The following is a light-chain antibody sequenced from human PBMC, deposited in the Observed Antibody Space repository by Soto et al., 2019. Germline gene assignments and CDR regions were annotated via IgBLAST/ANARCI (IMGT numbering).Light chain of an antibody. CDR2: AAS. J-gene: IGKJ4*01. CDR1: QSISSY. CDR3: QQSYSTPALT. Sequence: DIQMTHAPSSLSAYVVDRITITCRAIQSISSYLNLYQQKPGKAPKLLIYAASSLQSGVPSRFRGSGFGTDFTLTISSLQSEDFGTYYCQQSYSTPALTFGGGTKVDIK. V-gene: IGKV1-39*01.